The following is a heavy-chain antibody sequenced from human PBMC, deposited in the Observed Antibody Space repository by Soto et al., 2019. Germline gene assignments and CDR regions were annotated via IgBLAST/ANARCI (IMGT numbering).Heavy chain of an antibody. CDR2: IIPIYGAA. V-gene: IGHV1-69*13. D-gene: IGHD2-8*01. CDR1: GDNFNTYT. Sequence: SVQVSCKPSGDNFNTYTITWVRQAPGQGLEWMGGIIPIYGAASYAQKFQDRVTITADGSTNTVYMELSSLTSEDTALYYSAARVSLPGPAIVYWGQGTRVRASS. J-gene: IGHJ4*02. CDR3: AARVSLPGPAIVY.